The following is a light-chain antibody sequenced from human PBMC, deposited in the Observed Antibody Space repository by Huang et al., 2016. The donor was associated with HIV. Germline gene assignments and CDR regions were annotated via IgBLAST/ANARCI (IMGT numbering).Light chain of an antibody. CDR2: GAS. CDR3: QQYNNWRT. V-gene: IGKV3-15*01. CDR1: QSVSSN. J-gene: IGKJ1*01. Sequence: EIVMTQSPATLSVSPGERATLSCRASQSVSSNLAWYQQNPGQAPRLLIYGASTRATCIPARFSGSGSGTEFTLTISSLQSEDFAVYYCQQYNNWRTFGQGTKVEIK.